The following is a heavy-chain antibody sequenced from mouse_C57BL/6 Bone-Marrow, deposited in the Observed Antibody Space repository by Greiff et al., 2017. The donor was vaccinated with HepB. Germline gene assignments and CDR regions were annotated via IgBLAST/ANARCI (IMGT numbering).Heavy chain of an antibody. V-gene: IGHV1-76*01. CDR3: ARDFLTTVVATNWYFDV. CDR2: IYPGSGNT. D-gene: IGHD1-1*01. CDR1: GYTFTDYY. Sequence: QVQLKQSGAELVRPGASVKLSCKASGYTFTDYYINWVKQRPGQGLEWIARIYPGSGNTYYNEKFKGKATLTAEKSSSTAYMQLSSLTSEDSAVYFCARDFLTTVVATNWYFDVWGTGTTVTVSS. J-gene: IGHJ1*03.